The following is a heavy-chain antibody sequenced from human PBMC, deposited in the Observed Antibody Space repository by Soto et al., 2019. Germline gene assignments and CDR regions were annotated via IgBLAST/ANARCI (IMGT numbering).Heavy chain of an antibody. CDR2: INHSGST. J-gene: IGHJ4*02. D-gene: IGHD6-6*01. V-gene: IGHV4-34*01. CDR1: GGSFSGYY. CDR3: ARSRIAARRGFDY. Sequence: QVQLQQWGAGLLKPSETLSLTCAVYGGSFSGYYWSWIRQPPGKGLEWIGEINHSGSTNYNPSLKSRVTISVDTSKKQFSLKLSSVTAADTAVYYCARSRIAARRGFDYWGQGTLVTVSS.